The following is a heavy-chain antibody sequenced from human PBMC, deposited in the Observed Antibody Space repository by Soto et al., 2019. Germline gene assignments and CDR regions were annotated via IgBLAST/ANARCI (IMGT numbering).Heavy chain of an antibody. Sequence: QVQLVQSGAEVKKPGSSVNVSCKASGGTFGNYGISWVRQAPGQGLEWMGGILPRLGLTKSAQRFQGRVTFTAYESTNTAYMELSSLRSEDSAVFYCARDRYYDDTGLYYESADWGQGTLVTVSS. CDR1: GGTFGNYG. J-gene: IGHJ4*02. D-gene: IGHD3-22*01. CDR3: ARDRYYDDTGLYYESAD. V-gene: IGHV1-69*01. CDR2: ILPRLGLT.